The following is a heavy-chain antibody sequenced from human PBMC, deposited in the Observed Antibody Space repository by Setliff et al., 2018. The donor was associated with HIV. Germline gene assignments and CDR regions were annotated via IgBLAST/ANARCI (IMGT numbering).Heavy chain of an antibody. CDR2: IQYDGSKR. CDR3: VKDINLGLSRYFHY. Sequence: GGSLRLSCVASGFTLGGFGMHWVRQAPGKGLEWVAFIQYDGSKRSYADSVKGRFTISRDDSKNTLYLQMRTLRAEDTAVYYCVKDINLGLSRYFHYWGQGTLVTVSS. CDR1: GFTLGGFG. V-gene: IGHV3-30*02. J-gene: IGHJ4*02.